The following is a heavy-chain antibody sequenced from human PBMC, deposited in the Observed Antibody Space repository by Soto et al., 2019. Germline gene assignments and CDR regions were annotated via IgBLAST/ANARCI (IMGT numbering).Heavy chain of an antibody. V-gene: IGHV3-21*01. CDR3: ARDSGVFDS. CDR1: GFTFSTHS. Sequence: EVELVESGGGRVKPGGSLSPSCAASGFTFSTHSMNWVRQAPGKGLEWVSSISSGSDYIYYADSLKGRFTISRDNAKNSLYLQINSLRAEDTAVYYCARDSGVFDSWGQGTLVTVSS. CDR2: ISSGSDYI. D-gene: IGHD2-8*01. J-gene: IGHJ4*02.